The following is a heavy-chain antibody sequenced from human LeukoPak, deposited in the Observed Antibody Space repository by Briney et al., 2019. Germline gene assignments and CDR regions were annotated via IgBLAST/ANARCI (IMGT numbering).Heavy chain of an antibody. Sequence: SSETLSLTCSVSGGSISGSYWTWIRQPPGKGLEWIGYIYYSGSTNYNPSLKSRVTISVDTSKNQFSLKLSSVTAADTAVYYCARGGSGYDSFYYYGMDVWGQGTTVTVSS. CDR1: GGSISGSY. D-gene: IGHD5-12*01. V-gene: IGHV4-59*01. J-gene: IGHJ6*02. CDR3: ARGGSGYDSFYYYGMDV. CDR2: IYYSGST.